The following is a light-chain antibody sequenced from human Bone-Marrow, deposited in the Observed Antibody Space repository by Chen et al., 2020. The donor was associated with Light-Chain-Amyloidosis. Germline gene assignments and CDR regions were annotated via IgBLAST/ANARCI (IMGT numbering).Light chain of an antibody. CDR1: DLPTKY. J-gene: IGLJ2*01. CDR3: QSADSSGTYEVI. CDR2: RDT. Sequence: SYELTQPPSVSVSPGQTARITCSGDDLPTKYAYWYRQKPGQAPVLVIHRDTERPSGISGRFSGSSSGTTATLTISGGQAEDEADYHCQSADSSGTYEVIFGGGSNLTVL. V-gene: IGLV3-25*03.